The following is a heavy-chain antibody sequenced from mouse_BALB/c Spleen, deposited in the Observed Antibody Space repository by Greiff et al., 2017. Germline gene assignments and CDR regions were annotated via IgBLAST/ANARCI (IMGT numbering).Heavy chain of an antibody. Sequence: VQLQESGPGLVAPSQSLSITCTVSGFSLTGYGVNWVRQPPGKGLEWLGMIWGDGSTDYNSALTSRLSISKDNSKSQVFLKMNSLQTDDTARYYCARDPDYYGYAMDYWGQGTSVTVSA. CDR3: ARDPDYYGYAMDY. J-gene: IGHJ4*01. CDR1: GFSLTGYG. V-gene: IGHV2-6-7*01. CDR2: IWGDGST. D-gene: IGHD1-1*01.